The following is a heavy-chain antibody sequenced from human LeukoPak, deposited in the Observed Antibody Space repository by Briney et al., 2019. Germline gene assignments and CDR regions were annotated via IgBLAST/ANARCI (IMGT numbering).Heavy chain of an antibody. CDR3: AKILTLNWFDP. CDR2: IYYSGST. J-gene: IGHJ5*02. Sequence: SETLSLTCTVSGGSISSSSYYWGWIRQPPGKGLEWIGSIYYSGSTYYNPSLKSRVTISVDTSKNQFSLKLSSVTAADTAVYYCAKILTLNWFDPWGQGTLVTVSS. D-gene: IGHD2-15*01. CDR1: GGSISSSSYY. V-gene: IGHV4-39*07.